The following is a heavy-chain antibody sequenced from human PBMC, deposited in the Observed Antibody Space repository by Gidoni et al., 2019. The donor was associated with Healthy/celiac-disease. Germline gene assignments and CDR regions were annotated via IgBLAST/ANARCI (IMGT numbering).Heavy chain of an antibody. D-gene: IGHD3-22*01. CDR1: GFTFSSYA. J-gene: IGHJ4*02. Sequence: EVQLLESGGGLVQPGGSLRLSCAASGFTFSSYARSWVRQAPGKGLEWVSSISGIGGSTSYADSVKGRFTISRDNSKNTLYLQMNSLRAEDTAVYYCATAQGWYYYDSSGYFYWGQGTLVTVSS. V-gene: IGHV3-23*01. CDR2: ISGIGGST. CDR3: ATAQGWYYYDSSGYFY.